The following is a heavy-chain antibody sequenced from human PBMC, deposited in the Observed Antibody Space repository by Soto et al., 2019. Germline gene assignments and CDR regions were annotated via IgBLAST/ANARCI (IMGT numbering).Heavy chain of an antibody. J-gene: IGHJ4*02. V-gene: IGHV4-34*01. CDR3: ARGRPYSSSSGDFDY. CDR1: GGSFSGYY. Sequence: SETLSLTCAVYGGSFSGYYWSWIRQPPGKGLEWIGEINHSGSTNYNPSLKSRVTISVDTSKNQFSLKLSSVTAADTAVYYCARGRPYSSSSGDFDYWGQGTLSPSPQ. D-gene: IGHD6-6*01. CDR2: INHSGST.